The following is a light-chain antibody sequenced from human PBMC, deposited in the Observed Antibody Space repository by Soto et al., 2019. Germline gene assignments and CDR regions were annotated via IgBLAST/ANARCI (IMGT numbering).Light chain of an antibody. CDR3: QQYGSSPIT. Sequence: EIVMTQSPATLSVSPEERATLSCRASQSISSNLAWYQQKPGQAPRLLMFRTSSRATGFPARFSGSGSGTDFTLTISRLEPEDFAVYYCQQYGSSPITFGQGTRLEIK. CDR1: QSISSN. J-gene: IGKJ5*01. CDR2: RTS. V-gene: IGKV3-20*01.